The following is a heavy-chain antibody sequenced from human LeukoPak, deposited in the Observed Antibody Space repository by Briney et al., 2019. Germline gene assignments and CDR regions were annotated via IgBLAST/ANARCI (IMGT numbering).Heavy chain of an antibody. Sequence: SETLSLTCTVSGGSISSYYWSWIRQPPGKGLEWIGYIYCSGSTNYNPSLKSRVTISVDTSKNQFSLKLSSVTAADTAVYYCARERSYSVYADHWFDPWGQGTLVTVSS. D-gene: IGHD1-26*01. CDR1: GGSISSYY. J-gene: IGHJ5*02. CDR2: IYCSGST. V-gene: IGHV4-59*01. CDR3: ARERSYSVYADHWFDP.